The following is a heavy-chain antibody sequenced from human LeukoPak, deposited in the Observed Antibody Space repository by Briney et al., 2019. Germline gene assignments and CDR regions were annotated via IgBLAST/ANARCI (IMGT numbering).Heavy chain of an antibody. J-gene: IGHJ6*02. V-gene: IGHV1-18*01. CDR2: ISPYNGNT. CDR1: GYNFISYG. CDR3: ARVFSYTSSYLGYYYGMDV. D-gene: IGHD1-26*01. Sequence: ASVKVSCKASGYNFISYGISWVRQAPGQGLEWMGWISPYNGNTKYAQKFQGRVTLTTDTPTSTAYMELRSLRSDDTAVYYCARVFSYTSSYLGYYYGMDVWGQGTTVTVSS.